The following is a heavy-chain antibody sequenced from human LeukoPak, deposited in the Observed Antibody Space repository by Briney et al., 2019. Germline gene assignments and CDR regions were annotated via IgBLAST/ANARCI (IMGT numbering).Heavy chain of an antibody. J-gene: IGHJ4*02. V-gene: IGHV3-23*01. Sequence: GGSLRLSCAASGFTFINYVMSWVRQAPGKGPEWVSGINGGGGSTFYAESVTGRFTISRGNSKNTLFLQMNTLRAEDTAVYYCVKDGRRSPPCWGQGTLVTVSS. D-gene: IGHD2-15*01. CDR1: GFTFINYV. CDR2: INGGGGST. CDR3: VKDGRRSPPC.